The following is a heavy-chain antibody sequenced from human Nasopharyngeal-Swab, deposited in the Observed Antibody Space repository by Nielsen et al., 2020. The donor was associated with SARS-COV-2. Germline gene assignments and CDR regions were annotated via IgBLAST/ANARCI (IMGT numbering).Heavy chain of an antibody. CDR1: GGSFSGYY. D-gene: IGHD2-15*01. CDR2: INHSGST. Sequence: SETLSLTCAVYGGSFSGYYWSWTRQPPGKGLEWIGEINHSGSTNYNPSLKSRVTISVDTSKNQFSLKLSSVTAADTAVYYCAREARAGVVVAATVDVWGKGTTVTVSS. V-gene: IGHV4-34*01. J-gene: IGHJ6*04. CDR3: AREARAGVVVAATVDV.